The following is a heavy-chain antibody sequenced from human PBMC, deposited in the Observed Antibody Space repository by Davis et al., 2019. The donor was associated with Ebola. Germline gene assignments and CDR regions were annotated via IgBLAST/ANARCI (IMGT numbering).Heavy chain of an antibody. CDR3: ARPQLGKGGGAAFDL. CDR2: IHYSGST. Sequence: MPSETLSLTCTVSGAAIVRDTYYWGWVRQPPGKGLEWIGNIHYSGSTYYNPSLGSRVTISVDTSKYQFFLDLSSVTAADTAVYYCARPQLGKGGGAAFDLWGQGTLVTVSS. D-gene: IGHD6-13*01. V-gene: IGHV4-39*01. CDR1: GAAIVRDTYY. J-gene: IGHJ3*01.